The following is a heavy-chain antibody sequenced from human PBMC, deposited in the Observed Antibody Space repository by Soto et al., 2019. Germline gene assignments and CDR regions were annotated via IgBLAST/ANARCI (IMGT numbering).Heavy chain of an antibody. D-gene: IGHD2-2*01. Sequence: PSETLSLTCTVSGGSISSYYWSWIRQPPGKGLEWIGYIYYSGSTNYNPSLKSRVTIAVDTSKTQFSLKLSSVTAADTAVYYCARGFGNIVVVPAAMVSYYYYMDVWRKGTTVTVSS. J-gene: IGHJ6*03. CDR3: ARGFGNIVVVPAAMVSYYYYMDV. CDR1: GGSISSYY. CDR2: IYYSGST. V-gene: IGHV4-59*01.